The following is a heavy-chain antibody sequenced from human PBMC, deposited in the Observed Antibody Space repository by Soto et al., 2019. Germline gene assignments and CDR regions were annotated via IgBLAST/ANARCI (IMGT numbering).Heavy chain of an antibody. J-gene: IGHJ5*02. CDR1: GFTFSSYA. V-gene: IGHV3-30-3*01. CDR2: ISYDGSNK. D-gene: IGHD6-6*01. Sequence: GASLRLSCAASGFTFSSYAMHWVRQAPGKGLEWVAVISYDGSNKYYADSVKGRFTISRDNSKNTLYLQMNSLRAEDTAVYYCARPYSSSSYWFDPWGQAPLVTVSX. CDR3: ARPYSSSSYWFDP.